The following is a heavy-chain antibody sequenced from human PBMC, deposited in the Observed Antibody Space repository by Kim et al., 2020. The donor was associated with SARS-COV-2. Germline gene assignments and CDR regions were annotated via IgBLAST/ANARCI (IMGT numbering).Heavy chain of an antibody. Sequence: GGSLRLSCAASGFTVSSNYMSWVRQAPGKGLEWVSVIYSGGSTYYADSVKGRFTISRDNSENTLYLQMNSLRAEDTAVYYCAREFMGAFDIWGQGTMVTVSS. D-gene: IGHD1-26*01. CDR2: IYSGGST. J-gene: IGHJ3*02. V-gene: IGHV3-53*01. CDR3: AREFMGAFDI. CDR1: GFTVSSNY.